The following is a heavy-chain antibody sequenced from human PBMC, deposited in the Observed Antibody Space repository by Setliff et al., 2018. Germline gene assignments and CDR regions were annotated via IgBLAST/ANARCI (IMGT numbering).Heavy chain of an antibody. CDR1: GYTFNGYG. Sequence: ASVKVSCKTSGYTFNGYGIAWVRQAPGQGLEWMGWISPHTGNTYYTPKLHGRVTLTTDTSTSTAYMELRSLGSDDTAMYYCARIGPSNWSIRGYNWLDPWGQGTLVTVSS. D-gene: IGHD3-3*01. J-gene: IGHJ5*02. CDR3: ARIGPSNWSIRGYNWLDP. V-gene: IGHV1-18*01. CDR2: ISPHTGNT.